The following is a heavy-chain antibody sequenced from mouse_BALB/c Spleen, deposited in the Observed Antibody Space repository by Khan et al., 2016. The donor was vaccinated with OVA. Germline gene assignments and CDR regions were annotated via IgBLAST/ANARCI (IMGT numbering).Heavy chain of an antibody. CDR2: IGSDSSTI. CDR3: ANYRNWSWFAS. CDR1: GFTFSSFG. D-gene: IGHD4-1*01. V-gene: IGHV5-17*02. J-gene: IGHJ3*01. Sequence: EVELVESGGGLVQPGGSRKLSCTASGFTFSSFGMHWVRQGPEKGLEWVAYIGSDSSTIYYADTVKGRFTISRDNSKNTLLLQLTSLRSEDTAMCDCANYRNWSWFASWGQGTLVTVSA.